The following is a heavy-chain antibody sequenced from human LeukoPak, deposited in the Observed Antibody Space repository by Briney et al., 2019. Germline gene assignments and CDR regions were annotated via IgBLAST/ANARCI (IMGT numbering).Heavy chain of an antibody. V-gene: IGHV3-23*01. CDR3: ARLQTPYYDSSGYFFDY. CDR2: ISGSGGST. Sequence: GGSLRLSCAASGFTFSSYAMSWVRQAPGKGLEWVSAISGSGGSTYYADSVKGRFTISRDNAKNSLYLQMNSLRAEDTALYYCARLQTPYYDSSGYFFDYWGQGTLVTVSS. D-gene: IGHD3-22*01. J-gene: IGHJ4*02. CDR1: GFTFSSYA.